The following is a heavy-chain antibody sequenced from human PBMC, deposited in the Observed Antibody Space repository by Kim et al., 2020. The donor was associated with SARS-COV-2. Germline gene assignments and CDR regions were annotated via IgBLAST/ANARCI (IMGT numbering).Heavy chain of an antibody. J-gene: IGHJ6*02. D-gene: IGHD3-10*01. V-gene: IGHV4-59*13. CDR2: IFYSGGT. CDR3: ARWGSPYYGSTASTGGMDV. Sequence: WETLSLTCSVSGGSISGYYWSWMRQPPGKGLEWIGYIFYSGGTNYNASLKSRVTISVDTSKNQLSLTLSSVTAADTAVYYCARWGSPYYGSTASTGGMDVWGQGTMVTVSS. CDR1: GGSISGYY.